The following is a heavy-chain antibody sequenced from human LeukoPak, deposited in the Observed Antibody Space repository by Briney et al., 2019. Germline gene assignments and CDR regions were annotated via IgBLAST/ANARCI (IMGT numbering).Heavy chain of an antibody. J-gene: IGHJ6*03. CDR1: GGSISSHY. V-gene: IGHV4-59*11. D-gene: IGHD3-10*01. CDR3: ARDRGMGYYYYMDV. Sequence: SETLPLTCTVSGGSISSHYWSWIRQPPGKGLEWIGYIYYSGSTNYNPSLKSRVTISVDTSKNQVSLKLSSVTAADTAVYYCARDRGMGYYYYMDVWGKGTTVTVSS. CDR2: IYYSGST.